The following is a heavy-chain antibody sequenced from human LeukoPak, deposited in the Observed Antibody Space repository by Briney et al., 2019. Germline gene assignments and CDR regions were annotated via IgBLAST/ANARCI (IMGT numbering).Heavy chain of an antibody. CDR1: GGSISSYY. CDR3: ARHEYGEIFDY. D-gene: IGHD4-17*01. V-gene: IGHV4-59*08. CDR2: IYYSGST. J-gene: IGHJ4*02. Sequence: SETLSLTCTVSGGSISSYYWSWIRQPPGKGLEWIGYIYYSGSTNYHPSLKSRVTISLHTSKNQFSLKLSSAPAADTAVYYCARHEYGEIFDYWGQGALVTVSS.